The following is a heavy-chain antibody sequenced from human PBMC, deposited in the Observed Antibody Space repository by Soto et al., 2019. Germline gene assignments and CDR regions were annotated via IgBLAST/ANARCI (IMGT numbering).Heavy chain of an antibody. J-gene: IGHJ4*02. V-gene: IGHV3-30-3*01. CDR3: AKDRKLYDFWSEYYFDY. CDR1: GFTFSSYA. Sequence: GGSLRLSCAASGFTFSSYAMHWVRQAPGKGLEWVAVISYDGSNKYYADSVKGRFTISRDNSKNTLYLQMNSLRAEDTAVYYCAKDRKLYDFWSEYYFDYWGQGTLVTVSS. CDR2: ISYDGSNK. D-gene: IGHD3-3*01.